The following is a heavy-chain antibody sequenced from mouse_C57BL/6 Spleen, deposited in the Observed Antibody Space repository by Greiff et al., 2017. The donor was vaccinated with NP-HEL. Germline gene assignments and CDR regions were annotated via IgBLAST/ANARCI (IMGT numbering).Heavy chain of an antibody. V-gene: IGHV5-9*01. CDR2: ISGGGGNT. D-gene: IGHD1-1*02. Sequence: EVQGVESGGGLVKPGGSLKLSCAASGFTFSSYTMSWVRQTPEKRLEWVATISGGGGNTYYPDSVKGRFTISRDNAKNTLYLQMSSLRSEDTALYYCARQTMANYYAMDYWGQGTSVTVSS. CDR1: GFTFSSYT. J-gene: IGHJ4*01. CDR3: ARQTMANYYAMDY.